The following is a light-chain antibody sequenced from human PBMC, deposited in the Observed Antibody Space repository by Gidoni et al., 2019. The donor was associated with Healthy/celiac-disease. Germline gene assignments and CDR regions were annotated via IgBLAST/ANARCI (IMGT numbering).Light chain of an antibody. CDR3: QQYYSTLRT. J-gene: IGKJ3*01. Sequence: DIVMTQSPDSLAVSLGESATINCKSSQSVLYSANNKNYLAWYQQKPGQPPKLLIYWASTRESGVPDRFSGSGSGTDFTLTISSLQAEDVAVYYCQQYYSTLRTFGPGTKVDIK. V-gene: IGKV4-1*01. CDR1: QSVLYSANNKNY. CDR2: WAS.